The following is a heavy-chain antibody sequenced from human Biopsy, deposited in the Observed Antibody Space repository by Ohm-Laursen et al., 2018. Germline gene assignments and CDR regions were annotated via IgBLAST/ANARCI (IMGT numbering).Heavy chain of an antibody. CDR2: ISHTGYT. CDR3: ARGSNEYGGLYFPH. J-gene: IGHJ1*01. CDR1: GGSFTGHY. Sequence: SETLSLTCTVSGGSFTGHYWTWIRQPPGKGLEWIGHISHTGYTSYKSSLKSRVTISLDTSRKHFSLRLTSLAAADTAVYYCARGSNEYGGLYFPHWGQGTLVTVSP. V-gene: IGHV4-59*11. D-gene: IGHD4-23*01.